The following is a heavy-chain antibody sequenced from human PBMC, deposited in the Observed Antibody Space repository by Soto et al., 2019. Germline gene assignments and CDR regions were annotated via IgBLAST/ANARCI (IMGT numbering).Heavy chain of an antibody. D-gene: IGHD6-19*01. CDR2: ISSNGGST. V-gene: IGHV3-64D*08. J-gene: IGHJ4*02. CDR1: GFTFSSYA. CDR3: VKDLKWLVCCGY. Sequence: GGSLKLSCSASGFTFSSYAVHWVLQAPGKGLEYVSAISSNGGSTYYADSVKGRFTISRDNSKNTLYLQMSSLRAEDTAVYYCVKDLKWLVCCGYWGQGTLVTVSS.